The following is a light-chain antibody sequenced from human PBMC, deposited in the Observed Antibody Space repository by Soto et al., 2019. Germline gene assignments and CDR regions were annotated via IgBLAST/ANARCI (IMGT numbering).Light chain of an antibody. CDR1: QTVSKNY. CDR2: AAS. CDR3: QQYAVSPIT. Sequence: ELVLTQSPVTLSLSPGAGATLSCRASQTVSKNYLAWYHQKPGQAPRLLIYAASTRATGIPDRFSGSVSGTDFTLTISRLEPEDCEVFDGQQYAVSPITFGQGTRLEIK. J-gene: IGKJ5*01. V-gene: IGKV3-20*01.